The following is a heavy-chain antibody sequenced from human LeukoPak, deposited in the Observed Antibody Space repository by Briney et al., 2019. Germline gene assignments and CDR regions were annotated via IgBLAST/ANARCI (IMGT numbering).Heavy chain of an antibody. V-gene: IGHV3-48*04. J-gene: IGHJ6*02. CDR1: GFTFSNYA. CDR2: ISSSSSTI. CDR3: AAHSSSV. Sequence: PGGSLRLSCAASGFTFSNYAMSWVRQAPGKGLEWVSYISSSSSTIYYADSVKGRFTISRDNAKNSLYLQMNSLRAEDTAVYYCAAHSSSVWGQGTTVTVSS.